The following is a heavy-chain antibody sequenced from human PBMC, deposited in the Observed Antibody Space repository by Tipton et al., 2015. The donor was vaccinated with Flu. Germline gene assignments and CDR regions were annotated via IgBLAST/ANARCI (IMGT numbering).Heavy chain of an antibody. J-gene: IGHJ4*02. D-gene: IGHD4-17*01. CDR2: INPSGGST. Sequence: QLVQSGAEVKKPGASVKVSCKASGYTFTSYYMHWVRQAPGQGLEWMGIINPSGGSTSYAQKFQGRVTMTRDTSTSTVYMELSSLRSEDTAVYYCARDHLYGDYSFGFDYWGQGTLVTVSS. CDR1: GYTFTSYY. V-gene: IGHV1-46*01. CDR3: ARDHLYGDYSFGFDY.